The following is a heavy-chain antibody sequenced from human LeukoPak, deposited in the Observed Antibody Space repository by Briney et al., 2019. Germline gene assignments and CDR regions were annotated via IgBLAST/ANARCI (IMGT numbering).Heavy chain of an antibody. Sequence: PSQTLSLTCTVSGGSISSGSYYWSWTRQPAGKGLEWIGRIYTSGSTSYNPSLRSRVTISVDKSKNQFFLKLSSVTATDTAVYYCARRVHSSSWSSYFDYWGQETLVTVSS. J-gene: IGHJ4*02. CDR3: ARRVHSSSWSSYFDY. CDR1: GGSISSGSYY. V-gene: IGHV4-61*02. CDR2: IYTSGST. D-gene: IGHD6-13*01.